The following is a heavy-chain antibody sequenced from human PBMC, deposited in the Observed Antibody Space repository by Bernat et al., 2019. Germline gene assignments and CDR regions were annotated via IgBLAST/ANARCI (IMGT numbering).Heavy chain of an antibody. CDR3: ARDSDNSIDY. D-gene: IGHD2/OR15-2a*01. Sequence: EVQLLESGGDLVQPGGSLRLSCAASGFTFSNYAMSWVRQAPGKGLEWVSSISSSSSYIYYADSVKGRFTISRDNAKNSLYLQMNSLRAEDTAVYYCARDSDNSIDYWGQGTLVTVSS. CDR2: ISSSSSYI. V-gene: IGHV3-21*01. J-gene: IGHJ4*02. CDR1: GFTFSNYA.